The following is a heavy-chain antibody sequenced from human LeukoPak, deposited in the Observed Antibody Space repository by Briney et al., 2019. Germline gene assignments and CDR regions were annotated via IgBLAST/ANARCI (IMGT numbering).Heavy chain of an antibody. J-gene: IGHJ4*02. CDR2: IYPGDSDT. Sequence: GESLKISCKGSGYSFTSYWIGWVRQMPGKGLEWMGIIYPGDSDTRYSPSFQGQVTISADKSISTAYLQWSSLKASDTAMYYCARLFRMTTVTTGFDHWGQGTLVTVSS. CDR3: ARLFRMTTVTTGFDH. CDR1: GYSFTSYW. D-gene: IGHD4-17*01. V-gene: IGHV5-51*01.